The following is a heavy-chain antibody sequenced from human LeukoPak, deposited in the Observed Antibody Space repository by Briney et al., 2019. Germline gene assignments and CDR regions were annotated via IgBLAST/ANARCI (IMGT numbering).Heavy chain of an antibody. CDR1: GFTFSNAW. D-gene: IGHD4-17*01. V-gene: IGHV3-15*01. CDR2: IKSKADGGTI. CDR3: TTVFDDYGPQ. J-gene: IGHJ4*02. Sequence: PGGSLRLSCAASGFTFSNAWMNWVRQAPGKGLEWVGRIKSKADGGTIDYAAPVKGRFTNSRDDSKNTLSLQMNSLKTEDTAVYFCTTVFDDYGPQWGQGTLVTVSS.